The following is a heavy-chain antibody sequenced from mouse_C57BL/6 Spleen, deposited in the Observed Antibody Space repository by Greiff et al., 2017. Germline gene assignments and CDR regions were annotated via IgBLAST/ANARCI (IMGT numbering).Heavy chain of an antibody. CDR2: INYDGSST. CDR1: GFTFSDYY. D-gene: IGHD1-1*01. Sequence: EVKLMESEGGLVQPGSSMKLSCTASGFTFSDYYMAWVRQVPEKGLEWVANINYDGSSTYYLDSLKSRFIISRDNAKNILYLQMSSLKSEDTATYYCAREGLYYGSSYDVWGTGTTVTVSS. J-gene: IGHJ1*03. CDR3: AREGLYYGSSYDV. V-gene: IGHV5-16*01.